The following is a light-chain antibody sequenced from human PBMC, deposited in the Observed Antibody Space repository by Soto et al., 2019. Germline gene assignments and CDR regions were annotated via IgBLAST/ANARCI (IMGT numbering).Light chain of an antibody. J-gene: IGKJ3*01. CDR2: GAS. CDR1: QSVSSN. Sequence: EIVMTQSPATLSVSPGERATLSCRASQSVSSNLAWYQQKPGQAPRLLIYGASTRATGIPARFSGSGSGTEFTLTISRLEPEDFAVYYCQQYGSSPALFTFGPGTKVDIK. V-gene: IGKV3-15*01. CDR3: QQYGSSPALFT.